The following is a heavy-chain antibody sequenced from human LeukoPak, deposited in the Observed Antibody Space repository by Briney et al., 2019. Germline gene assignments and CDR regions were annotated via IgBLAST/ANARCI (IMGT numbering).Heavy chain of an antibody. V-gene: IGHV3-23*01. CDR2: ISGSGGST. D-gene: IGHD6-13*01. Sequence: GGSLILSCAASGFTFSSYAMSWVRQAPGKGLEWVLGISGSGGSTYFADSVKGRFTISRDNSKNMLYLQMNSLRAEDTAVYYCAKDSRSSSSRGAFDYWGRGTLVTVSS. CDR1: GFTFSSYA. CDR3: AKDSRSSSSRGAFDY. J-gene: IGHJ4*02.